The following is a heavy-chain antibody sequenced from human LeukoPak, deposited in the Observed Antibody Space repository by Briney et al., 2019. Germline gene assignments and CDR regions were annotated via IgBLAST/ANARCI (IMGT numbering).Heavy chain of an antibody. CDR2: IRSKTNNYAT. J-gene: IGHJ4*02. Sequence: GGSLRLSCAASGFTFSGSAIHWVRQTSGKGLEWVGRIRSKTNNYATAYAATVKGRFTISRDDSKNTAYLQMNSLKTEGTAVYYCTRHAHSYDSSGSSVDFWGQGTLVSVSS. CDR1: GFTFSGSA. D-gene: IGHD3-22*01. CDR3: TRHAHSYDSSGSSVDF. V-gene: IGHV3-73*01.